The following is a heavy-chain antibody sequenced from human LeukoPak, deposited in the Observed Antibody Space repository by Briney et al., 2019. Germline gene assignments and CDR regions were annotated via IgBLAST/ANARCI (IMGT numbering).Heavy chain of an antibody. CDR1: GYTFTSYD. CDR2: INPNSGGT. CDR3: ARPVWGSYRYVYYFDY. Sequence: ASVKVSCKASGYTFTSYDINWVRQAPGQGLEWMGWINPNSGGTNYAQKFQGRVTMTRDTSISTAYMELSRLRSEDTAVYYCARPVWGSYRYVYYFDYWGQGTLVTVSS. J-gene: IGHJ4*02. V-gene: IGHV1-2*02. D-gene: IGHD3-16*02.